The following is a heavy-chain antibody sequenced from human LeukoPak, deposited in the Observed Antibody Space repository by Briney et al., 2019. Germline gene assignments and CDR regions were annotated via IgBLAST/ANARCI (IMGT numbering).Heavy chain of an antibody. J-gene: IGHJ4*02. CDR3: ARGRAYYYDSSGYYYGY. CDR2: IIPILGIA. V-gene: IGHV1-69*04. D-gene: IGHD3-22*01. Sequence: SVKVSCKASGGTFSSYAISWVRQAPGQGLEWMGRIIPILGIANYAQKFQGRVTITADKSTSTAYMELSSLRSEDTAVYYCARGRAYYYDSSGYYYGYWGQGTLVTVSS. CDR1: GGTFSSYA.